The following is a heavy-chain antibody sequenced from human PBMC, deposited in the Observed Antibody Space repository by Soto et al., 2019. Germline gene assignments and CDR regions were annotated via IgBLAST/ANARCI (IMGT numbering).Heavy chain of an antibody. V-gene: IGHV4-61*01. CDR1: GGSVSSGSYY. CDR2: IYYSGST. Sequence: SETLSLTCTVSGGSVSSGSYYWSWIRQPPGKGLEWIGYIYYSGSTNYNPSLKSRVTISVDTSKNQFSLKLSSVTAADTAVYYCASWYSGSYRGGAFDIWGQGTMVTVSS. J-gene: IGHJ3*02. D-gene: IGHD1-26*01. CDR3: ASWYSGSYRGGAFDI.